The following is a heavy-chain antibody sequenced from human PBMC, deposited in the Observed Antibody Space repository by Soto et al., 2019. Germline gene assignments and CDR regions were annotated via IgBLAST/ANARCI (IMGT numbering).Heavy chain of an antibody. CDR2: ISGSGGTT. D-gene: IGHD1-1*01. CDR1: GFTFSGYA. Sequence: EVHLLESGGGLVQPGGSLRLSCAASGFTFSGYAMSWVRQAPGKGLAWVSSISGSGGTTYYEDSVKGRFTISRDNSNDTLFLQMHSLRADDTALYYCAKDRGYAANWYTGDSWGQGTLVAVSS. CDR3: AKDRGYAANWYTGDS. V-gene: IGHV3-23*01. J-gene: IGHJ4*02.